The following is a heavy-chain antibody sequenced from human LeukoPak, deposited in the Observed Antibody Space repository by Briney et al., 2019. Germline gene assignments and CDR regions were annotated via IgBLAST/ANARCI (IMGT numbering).Heavy chain of an antibody. Sequence: SETLSLTCSVSGGSISSGDYYWNWIRQPPGKGLEWIAYIYYSGDTYYNPSLKSRVTISVDTSKNQFSLKLSSVTAADTAVYYCARGERWLQWADYWGQGTLVTVSS. D-gene: IGHD5-24*01. CDR2: IYYSGDT. J-gene: IGHJ4*02. V-gene: IGHV4-30-4*08. CDR1: GGSISSGDYY. CDR3: ARGERWLQWADY.